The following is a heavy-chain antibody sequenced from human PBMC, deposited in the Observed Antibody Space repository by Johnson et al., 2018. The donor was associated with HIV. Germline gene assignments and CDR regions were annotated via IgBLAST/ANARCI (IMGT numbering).Heavy chain of an antibody. CDR2: INSDGSST. V-gene: IGHV3-53*01. D-gene: IGHD3-16*01. Sequence: VQLVESGGGLIQPGGSLRLSCAASGFTVSSNYMSWVRQAPGKGLEWVSRINSDGSSTSYADSVKGRFTISRDNSKNTLYLQMNSLRAEDTAVYYCAKWGLGGGADAFDIWGQGTMVTVSS. CDR3: AKWGLGGGADAFDI. CDR1: GFTVSSNY. J-gene: IGHJ3*02.